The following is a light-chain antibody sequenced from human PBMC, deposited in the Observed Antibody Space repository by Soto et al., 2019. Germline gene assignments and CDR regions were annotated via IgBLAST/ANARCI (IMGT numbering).Light chain of an antibody. V-gene: IGLV2-23*01. J-gene: IGLJ1*01. CDR2: EGS. CDR3: CSYAGSSTYV. CDR1: SSDVGSYNL. Sequence: QSALPQPASGSGSPGQSITISCTGTSSDVGSYNLVSWYQQHPGKAPKLMIYEGSKRPSGVSNRFSGSKSGNTASLTISGLQAEDEADYYCCSYAGSSTYVFGTGTKVTVL.